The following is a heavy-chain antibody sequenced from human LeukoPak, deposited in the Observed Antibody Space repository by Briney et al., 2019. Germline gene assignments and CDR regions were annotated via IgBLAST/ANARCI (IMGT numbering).Heavy chain of an antibody. D-gene: IGHD4-11*01. CDR2: INPNSGGT. Sequence: ASVKVSCKASGYTFTGYYMHWVLQAPGQGLEWMGRINPNSGGTNYAQKFQGRVTMTRDTSISTAYMELSRLRSDDTAVYYCVRGYSNYLDAFDIWGQGTMVTVSS. CDR1: GYTFTGYY. CDR3: VRGYSNYLDAFDI. J-gene: IGHJ3*02. V-gene: IGHV1-2*06.